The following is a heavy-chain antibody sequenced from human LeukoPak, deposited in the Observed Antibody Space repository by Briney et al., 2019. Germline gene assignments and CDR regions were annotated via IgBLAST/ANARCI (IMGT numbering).Heavy chain of an antibody. Sequence: PGGSLRLSCAVSGFTFSDYSMNWVRRAPGRGLEWISYICLASGFVSYADSVKGRFSISSDTARNSVYLQMSSLRAEDTAVYYCARDHNWAFDSWGRGTLVTVSS. CDR3: ARDHNWAFDS. J-gene: IGHJ4*02. CDR2: ICLASGFV. D-gene: IGHD1-20*01. CDR1: GFTFSDYS. V-gene: IGHV3-21*05.